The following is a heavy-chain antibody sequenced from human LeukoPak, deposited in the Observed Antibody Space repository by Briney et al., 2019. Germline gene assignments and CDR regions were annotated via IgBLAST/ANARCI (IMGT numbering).Heavy chain of an antibody. D-gene: IGHD5-18*01. J-gene: IGHJ4*02. CDR1: GFTVSSNY. Sequence: GGSLRLSCAASGFTVSSNYMSWVRQAPGKGLEWVSVIYSGGSTYYADSVKGRFTISRDNSKNTLYLQMNSLRAEDTAAYYCARTVGYSYGFFDYWGQGTLVTVSS. V-gene: IGHV3-53*01. CDR3: ARTVGYSYGFFDY. CDR2: IYSGGST.